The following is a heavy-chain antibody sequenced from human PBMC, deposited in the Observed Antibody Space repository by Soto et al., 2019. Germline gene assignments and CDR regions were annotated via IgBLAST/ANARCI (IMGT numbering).Heavy chain of an antibody. J-gene: IGHJ3*02. CDR3: ARVGYYDGSGYNAFNI. CDR2: IFHSGDT. V-gene: IGHV4-4*02. D-gene: IGHD3-22*01. CDR1: GDSISSSKW. Sequence: SETLSLTCDVSGDSISSSKWWTWVRQPPGKGLEWIGDIFHSGDTNYNPSLKSRVFKSVDKSQNQFSLKLSSVTAADTAVYYCARVGYYDGSGYNAFNIWGQGTMVTVSS.